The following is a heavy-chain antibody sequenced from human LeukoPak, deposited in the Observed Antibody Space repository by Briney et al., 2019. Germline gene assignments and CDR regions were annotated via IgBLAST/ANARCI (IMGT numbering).Heavy chain of an antibody. CDR3: ASMVRGVIYYYYYYMDV. CDR1: GGSFSGYY. Sequence: KPSETLSLTCAVYGGSFSGYYWSWIRQPPGKGLEWIGEINHSGSTYYNPSLKSRVTISVDTSKNQFSLKLSSVTAADTAVYYCASMVRGVIYYYYYYMDVWGKGTTVTVSS. CDR2: INHSGST. D-gene: IGHD3-10*01. J-gene: IGHJ6*03. V-gene: IGHV4-34*01.